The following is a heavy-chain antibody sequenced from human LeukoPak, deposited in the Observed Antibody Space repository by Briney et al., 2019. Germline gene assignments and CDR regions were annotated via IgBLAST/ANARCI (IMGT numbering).Heavy chain of an antibody. D-gene: IGHD3-22*01. J-gene: IGHJ4*02. Sequence: PGGSLRLSCAASGFTFYDYAMRWVRQAPGKGLEWVSGISWNSGSIGYADSVKGRFTISRDNAKNSLYLQMNSLRAEDTALYYCAKDMGYDSSGYYPYWGQGTLVTVSS. CDR2: ISWNSGSI. CDR1: GFTFYDYA. V-gene: IGHV3-9*01. CDR3: AKDMGYDSSGYYPY.